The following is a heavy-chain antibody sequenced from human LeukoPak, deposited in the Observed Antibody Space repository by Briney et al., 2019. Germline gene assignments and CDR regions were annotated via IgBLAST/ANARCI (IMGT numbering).Heavy chain of an antibody. CDR1: GFTFSSYS. CDR2: ISSSSSTI. Sequence: GGSLRLSCAASGFTFSSYSMNWVRQAPGKGLEWVSYISSSSSTIYYADSVKGRFTISRDNAKNSLYLQMNSLRAEDTAVYYCEGYCSSTSCYGGGWGQGTLVTVSS. CDR3: EGYCSSTSCYGGG. J-gene: IGHJ4*02. D-gene: IGHD2-2*01. V-gene: IGHV3-48*01.